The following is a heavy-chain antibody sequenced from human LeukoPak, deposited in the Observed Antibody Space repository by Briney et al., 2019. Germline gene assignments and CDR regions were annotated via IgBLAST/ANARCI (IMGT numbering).Heavy chain of an antibody. CDR2: ISSSSSYI. Sequence: GGSLRLSCAASGFTFSSYTMNWLRQAPGKGLEWVSSISSSSSYIYYADSVKGRFTISRDNAKNSLYLQMNSLRAEDTAVYYCARDKGSYDSDFWDQGTLVTVSS. V-gene: IGHV3-21*01. CDR3: ARDKGSYDSDF. CDR1: GFTFSSYT. D-gene: IGHD5-18*01. J-gene: IGHJ4*02.